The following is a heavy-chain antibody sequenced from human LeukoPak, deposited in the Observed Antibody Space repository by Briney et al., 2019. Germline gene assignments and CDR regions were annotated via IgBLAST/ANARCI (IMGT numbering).Heavy chain of an antibody. CDR3: GRGIPVDY. Sequence: GSLRLSCAASGFTFSSDAMSWVRQAPGKGLDWVSTISGSGGSTYYADSVKGRFTISRDNSRNTLYLQMNSLRVDDTAVYYCGRGIPVDYWGQGLLVTVSS. J-gene: IGHJ4*02. CDR1: GFTFSSDA. CDR2: ISGSGGST. V-gene: IGHV3-23*01.